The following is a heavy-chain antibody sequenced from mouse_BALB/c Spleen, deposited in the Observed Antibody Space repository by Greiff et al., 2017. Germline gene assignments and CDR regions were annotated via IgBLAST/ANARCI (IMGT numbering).Heavy chain of an antibody. CDR2: IHPSDSET. CDR3: ARYPFYDYDDYFDY. D-gene: IGHD2-4*01. V-gene: IGHV1-52*01. CDR1: GYSFTSYW. J-gene: IGHJ2*01. Sequence: QVHVKQPGAELVRPGASVKLSCKASGYSFTSYWMNWVKQRPVQGLEWIGMIHPSDSETRLNQKFKDKATLTVDKSSSTAYMQLSSPTSEDSAVYYCARYPFYDYDDYFDYWGQGTTLTVSS.